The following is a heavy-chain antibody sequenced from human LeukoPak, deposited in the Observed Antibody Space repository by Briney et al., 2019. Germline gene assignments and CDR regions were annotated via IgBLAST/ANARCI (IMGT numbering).Heavy chain of an antibody. V-gene: IGHV3-7*01. Sequence: GVSLRLCCAASGFTFSTYWMSWVRQARGKGLEWVANIKQDGSDKYYVDSVKGRFTISRDNAKNSLFLQMNSLRAEDTAVYYCARVRCSSNSCFPDYWGQGTLVTVSS. CDR1: GFTFSTYW. CDR3: ARVRCSSNSCFPDY. CDR2: IKQDGSDK. D-gene: IGHD2-2*01. J-gene: IGHJ4*02.